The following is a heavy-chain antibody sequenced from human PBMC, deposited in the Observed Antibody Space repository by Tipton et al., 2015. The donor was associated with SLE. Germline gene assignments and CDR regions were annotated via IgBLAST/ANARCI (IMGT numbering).Heavy chain of an antibody. J-gene: IGHJ5*02. V-gene: IGHV4-39*01. CDR2: IYYSGRT. D-gene: IGHD2-8*01. CDR3: ARHDTNYGRNWFDP. Sequence: TLSLTCTVSGGSISTSNNYWDWIRQPPGKRLEWIGTIYYSGRTDYNPSLKSRVTMSVDTSKNHFSLKLSSVTAADTAVYYCARHDTNYGRNWFDPWGQGTLVTVSS. CDR1: GGSISTSNNY.